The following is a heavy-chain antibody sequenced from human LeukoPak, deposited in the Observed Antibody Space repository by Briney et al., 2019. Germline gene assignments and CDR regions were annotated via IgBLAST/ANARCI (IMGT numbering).Heavy chain of an antibody. CDR2: IYSSGDT. J-gene: IGHJ4*02. D-gene: IGHD2-15*01. CDR1: GGSINTYY. Sequence: SETLSLTCTVSGGSINTYYWSWIRQPAGKGLQWIGRIYSSGDTNYNPSLKSRVTISVDTSKNQFSLKLSSVTAADTAVYFCARWGYCSGGGCYSYYFDYWGQGTLVTVSS. V-gene: IGHV4-4*07. CDR3: ARWGYCSGGGCYSYYFDY.